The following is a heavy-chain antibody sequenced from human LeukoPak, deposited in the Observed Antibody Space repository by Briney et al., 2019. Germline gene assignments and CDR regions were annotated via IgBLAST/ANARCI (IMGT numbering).Heavy chain of an antibody. D-gene: IGHD2-2*01. J-gene: IGHJ6*02. V-gene: IGHV1-69*04. CDR1: GGTFSSYA. CDR2: IIPILGIA. CDR3: ARTNAGYCSSTSCYGVDYYYYGMDV. Sequence: ASVKVSFKASGGTFSSYAISWVRQAPGQGLEWMGRIIPILGIANYAQKFQGRVTITADKSTSTAYMELSSLRSEDTAVYYCARTNAGYCSSTSCYGVDYYYYGMDVWGQGTTVTVSS.